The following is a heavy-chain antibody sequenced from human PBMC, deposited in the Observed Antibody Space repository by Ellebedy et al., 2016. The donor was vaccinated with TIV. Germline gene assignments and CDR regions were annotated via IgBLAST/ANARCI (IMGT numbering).Heavy chain of an antibody. CDR3: ARDFSELPFDY. J-gene: IGHJ4*02. V-gene: IGHV3-21*01. CDR1: GFTFSSYS. D-gene: IGHD1-26*01. Sequence: PGGSLRLSCAASGFTFSSYSMNWVRQAPGKGLEWVSSISSSSSYKYYADSVKGRFTISRDNAKNSLYLQMNSLRAEDTAVYYCARDFSELPFDYWGQGTLVTVSS. CDR2: ISSSSSYK.